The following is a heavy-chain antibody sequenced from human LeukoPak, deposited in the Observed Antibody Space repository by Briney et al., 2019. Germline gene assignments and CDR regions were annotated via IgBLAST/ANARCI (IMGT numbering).Heavy chain of an antibody. CDR1: GFTFSSYS. V-gene: IGHV3-48*01. Sequence: HPGGSLRLSCAASGFTFSSYSMNWVRQAPGKGLEWVSYISSSSSTIYYADSVKGRFTISRDNAKNSLYLQMNSLRAEDTAVYYCAKVPEMRLAYFDYWGQGTLVTVSS. CDR2: ISSSSSTI. D-gene: IGHD2-2*01. J-gene: IGHJ4*02. CDR3: AKVPEMRLAYFDY.